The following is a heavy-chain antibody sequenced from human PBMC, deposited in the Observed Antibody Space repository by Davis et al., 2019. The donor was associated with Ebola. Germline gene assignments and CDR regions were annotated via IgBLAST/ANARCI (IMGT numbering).Heavy chain of an antibody. CDR1: GGTFSSYA. Sequence: SVKVSCKASGGTFSSYAISWVRQAPGQGLEWMGGIIPIFGTANYAQKFQGRVTITADESTSTAYMELSSLRSEDTAVYYCAREGLQWLVRRPHGLEQNWFDSWGQGTPVTVSS. CDR3: AREGLQWLVRRPHGLEQNWFDS. V-gene: IGHV1-69*13. J-gene: IGHJ5*01. D-gene: IGHD6-19*01. CDR2: IIPIFGTA.